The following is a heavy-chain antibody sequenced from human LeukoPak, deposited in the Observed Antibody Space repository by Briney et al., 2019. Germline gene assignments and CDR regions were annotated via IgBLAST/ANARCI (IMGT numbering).Heavy chain of an antibody. V-gene: IGHV4-59*01. CDR3: ARDSLDCSGTSCYFSWFDP. Sequence: SETLSLTCAVYGGSFSGYYWSWIRQPPGKGLEWIGYIYNSGITNYNPSLKSRVTISEDTSKNQISLKLSSVTAADTAVYYCARDSLDCSGTSCYFSWFDPWGQGTLVTVSS. CDR2: IYNSGIT. J-gene: IGHJ5*02. CDR1: GGSFSGYY. D-gene: IGHD2-2*01.